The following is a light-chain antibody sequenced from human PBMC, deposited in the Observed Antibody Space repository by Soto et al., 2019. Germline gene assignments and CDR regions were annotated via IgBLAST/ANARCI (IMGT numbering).Light chain of an antibody. CDR2: LAS. Sequence: DIVMTQSPLSLPVTPGEPSSISCTSSQSLLHSNGYNYLDWYLQKPGQSPHLLIYLASSRASGVPDRFSGSGSGTDFTLKISRVEAEDVGVYYCMQALQTPQLTFGGGTKVDIK. V-gene: IGKV2-28*01. CDR3: MQALQTPQLT. J-gene: IGKJ4*01. CDR1: QSLLHSNGYNY.